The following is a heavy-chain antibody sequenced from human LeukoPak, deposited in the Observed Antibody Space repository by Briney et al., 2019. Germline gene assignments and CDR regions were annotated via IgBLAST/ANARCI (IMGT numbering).Heavy chain of an antibody. CDR2: INHSGST. CDR3: ARVISPDSYYYYSYYYYMDV. D-gene: IGHD3-10*01. Sequence: KPSETLSLTCAVYGGSFSGYYWSWIRQPPGKGLEWIGEINHSGSTNYNPSLKSRVTISVDTSKNQFSLKLSSVTAADTAVYYCARVISPDSYYYYSYYYYMDVWGKGTTVTVSS. V-gene: IGHV4-34*01. CDR1: GGSFSGYY. J-gene: IGHJ6*03.